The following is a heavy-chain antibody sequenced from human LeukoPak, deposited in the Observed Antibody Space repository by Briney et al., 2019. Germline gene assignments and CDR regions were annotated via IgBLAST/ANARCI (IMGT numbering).Heavy chain of an antibody. Sequence: PGGSLRLSCAASGVTVSSYAMSWVRQAPGKGLEWVSAISGSGDSTYYADSVKGRFTISRDNAKNSLYLQMNSLRAEDTAVYYCAREGTTVTTDYWGQGTLVTVSS. CDR1: GVTVSSYA. D-gene: IGHD4-17*01. CDR3: AREGTTVTTDY. CDR2: ISGSGDST. J-gene: IGHJ4*02. V-gene: IGHV3-23*01.